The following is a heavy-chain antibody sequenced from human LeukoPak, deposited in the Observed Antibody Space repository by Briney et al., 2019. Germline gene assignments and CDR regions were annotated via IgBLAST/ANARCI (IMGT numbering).Heavy chain of an antibody. V-gene: IGHV4-61*08. Sequence: SETLSLTCAVSGGSISSGGYSWSWIRQPPGKGLEWIGYIYYSGSTNYNPSLKSRVTISVDTSKNQFSLRLSSVTAADTAMYYCARPSSPGRAVAGYDAFDIWGQGTMVTVSS. D-gene: IGHD6-19*01. J-gene: IGHJ3*02. CDR2: IYYSGST. CDR3: ARPSSPGRAVAGYDAFDI. CDR1: GGSISSGGYS.